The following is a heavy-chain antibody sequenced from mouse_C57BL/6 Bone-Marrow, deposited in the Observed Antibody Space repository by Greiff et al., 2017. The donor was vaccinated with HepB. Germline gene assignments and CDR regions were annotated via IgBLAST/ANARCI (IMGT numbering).Heavy chain of an antibody. CDR3: ARRAGAY. CDR2: ISSGGSYT. V-gene: IGHV5-6*02. CDR1: GFTFSSYG. Sequence: EVKLVESGGDLVKPGGSPKLSCAASGFTFSSYGMSWVRQTPDKRLEWVATISSGGSYTYYPDSGKGRFTISRDNAKNTLYLQMSSLKSEDTAMYYCARRAGAYWGQGTLVTVSA. J-gene: IGHJ3*01.